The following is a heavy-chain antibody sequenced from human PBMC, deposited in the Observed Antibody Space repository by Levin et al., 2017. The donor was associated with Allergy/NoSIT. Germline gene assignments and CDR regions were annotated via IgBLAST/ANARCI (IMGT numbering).Heavy chain of an antibody. J-gene: IGHJ6*02. Sequence: SQTLSLTCTVSGGSVSSGSYYWSWIRQPPGKGLEWIGYIYYSGSTNYNPSLKSRVTISVDTSKNQFSLKLSSVTAADTAVYYCARYPTPDQEYYYYGMDVWGQGTTVTVSS. CDR3: ARYPTPDQEYYYYGMDV. V-gene: IGHV4-61*01. CDR1: GGSVSSGSYY. CDR2: IYYSGST.